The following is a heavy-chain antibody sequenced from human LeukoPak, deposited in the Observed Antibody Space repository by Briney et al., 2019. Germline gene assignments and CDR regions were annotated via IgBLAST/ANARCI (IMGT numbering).Heavy chain of an antibody. CDR3: ARSYYDSLTGYYTLFDY. Sequence: TSETLSLTCIVSGGSISSDNYYWGWIRQPPGKGLEWIGNIYYRGNTYYNPPLKSRVTMSVDTSKNQFSLKVTSVTAADTAVYYCARSYYDSLTGYYTLFDYWGQGTLVTVSS. CDR1: GGSISSDNYY. D-gene: IGHD3-9*01. J-gene: IGHJ4*02. V-gene: IGHV4-39*01. CDR2: IYYRGNT.